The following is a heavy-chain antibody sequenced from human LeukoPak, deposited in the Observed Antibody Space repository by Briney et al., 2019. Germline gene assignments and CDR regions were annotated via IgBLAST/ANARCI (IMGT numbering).Heavy chain of an antibody. J-gene: IGHJ4*02. CDR3: ARDRDYGGTRIDDY. CDR2: ISAYNGNT. V-gene: IGHV1-18*01. D-gene: IGHD4-23*01. Sequence: ASVKVSCKASGYTFTSYGISWVRQAPGQGLEWMGWISAYNGNTNYARKLQGRVTMTTDTSTSTAYMELRNLRSGDTAVYYCARDRDYGGTRIDDYWGQGTLVTVSS. CDR1: GYTFTSYG.